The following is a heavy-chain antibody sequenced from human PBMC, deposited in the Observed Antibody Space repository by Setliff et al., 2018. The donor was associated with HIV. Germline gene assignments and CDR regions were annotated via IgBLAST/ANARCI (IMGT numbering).Heavy chain of an antibody. V-gene: IGHV1-2*06. Sequence: ASVKVSCKASGYTLINFYIYWVRQAPGQGLEWVGRISPNSGGTDYSQKFQGRVSMTRDTSTNTAYLDLTNLTSDDTAVYFCVKDGGPWGSGDWGQGTLVTVSS. J-gene: IGHJ4*02. D-gene: IGHD7-27*01. CDR3: VKDGGPWGSGD. CDR2: ISPNSGGT. CDR1: GYTLINFY.